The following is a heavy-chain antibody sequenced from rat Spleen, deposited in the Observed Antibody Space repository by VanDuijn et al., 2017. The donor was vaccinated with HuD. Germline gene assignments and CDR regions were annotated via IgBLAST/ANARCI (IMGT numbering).Heavy chain of an antibody. V-gene: IGHV5-22*01. Sequence: EVELVESGGGLVQPGRSMKLSCAASGFTFSNFVMAWVRQAPKKGLEWVASIKYGDFTPYYGDSVMGRFTISRDNAKSTLYLQMGSLRSEDTATYYCVRHRDYYNSYVYAFDYWGQGVMVTVSS. J-gene: IGHJ2*01. D-gene: IGHD1-2*01. CDR1: GFTFSNFV. CDR2: IKYGDFTP. CDR3: VRHRDYYNSYVYAFDY.